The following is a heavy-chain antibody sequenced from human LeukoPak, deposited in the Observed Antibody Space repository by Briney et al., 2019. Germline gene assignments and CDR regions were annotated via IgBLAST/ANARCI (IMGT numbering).Heavy chain of an antibody. CDR3: ARRFVDYGGNSGGVDY. D-gene: IGHD4-23*01. CDR2: INTNTGNP. CDR1: GYTFTSYA. J-gene: IGHJ4*02. V-gene: IGHV7-4-1*02. Sequence: ASVKVSCKASGYTFTSYAMNWVRQAPGQGLEWMGWINTNTGNPTYAQGFTGRFVFSLDTSVSTAYLQISSLKAEDTAVYYCARRFVDYGGNSGGVDYWGQGTLVAVSS.